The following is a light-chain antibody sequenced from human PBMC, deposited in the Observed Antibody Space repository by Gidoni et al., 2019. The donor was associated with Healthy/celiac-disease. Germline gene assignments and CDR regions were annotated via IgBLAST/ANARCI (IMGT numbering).Light chain of an antibody. Sequence: EVVLTQSPGTLSLSPGELATLSCRASQSVSSSYLAGYQQKPGQAPRLLIYVAASRATGLPDRFSGSGSGTDLTLTLRSLEPEDFAVYYCQQYGSSPLTFXXXTKVEIK. CDR2: VAA. CDR3: QQYGSSPLT. CDR1: QSVSSSY. J-gene: IGKJ1*01. V-gene: IGKV3-20*01.